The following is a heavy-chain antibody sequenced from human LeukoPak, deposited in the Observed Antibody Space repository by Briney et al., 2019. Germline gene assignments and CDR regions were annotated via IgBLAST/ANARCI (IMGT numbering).Heavy chain of an antibody. CDR1: GYTFNNYY. CDR2: INPSGGGT. V-gene: IGHV1-46*02. Sequence: ASVTVSCKASGYTFNNYYMYWVRQAPGQGLEWMGMINPSGGGTSYAQKFQGRVTMTRDTSTRTVYMEVSSLKPEDTAMYYCARQGAYSSAIGMGYWGQGTLVTVSS. J-gene: IGHJ4*02. D-gene: IGHD6-19*01. CDR3: ARQGAYSSAIGMGY.